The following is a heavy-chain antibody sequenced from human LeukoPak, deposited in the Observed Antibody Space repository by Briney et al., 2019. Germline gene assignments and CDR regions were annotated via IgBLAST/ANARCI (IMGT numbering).Heavy chain of an antibody. CDR3: ARDYGRYDSSGYYGN. D-gene: IGHD3-22*01. CDR2: ISAYNGNT. J-gene: IGHJ4*02. CDR1: GYTFTSYG. V-gene: IGHV1-18*01. Sequence: ASVKVSCKASGYTFTSYGISWVRQAPGQGLEWMGWISAYNGNTNYAQKLRGRVTMTTDTSTSTAYMELRSLRSDDTAVYYCARDYGRYDSSGYYGNWGQGTLVTVSS.